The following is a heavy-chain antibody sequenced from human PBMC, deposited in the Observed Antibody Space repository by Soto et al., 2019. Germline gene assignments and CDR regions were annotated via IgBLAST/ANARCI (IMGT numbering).Heavy chain of an antibody. CDR1: GFTFSSYA. D-gene: IGHD2-21*02. Sequence: QVQLVESGGGVVQPGRSLRLSCAASGFTFSSYAMHWVRQAPGKGLEWVAVISYDGSNKYYADSVKGRFTISRDNSKNTLYLQMNSLRAEDTAVYYCAREGYCGGDCYTLDYWGQGTLVTVSS. CDR3: AREGYCGGDCYTLDY. J-gene: IGHJ4*02. V-gene: IGHV3-30-3*01. CDR2: ISYDGSNK.